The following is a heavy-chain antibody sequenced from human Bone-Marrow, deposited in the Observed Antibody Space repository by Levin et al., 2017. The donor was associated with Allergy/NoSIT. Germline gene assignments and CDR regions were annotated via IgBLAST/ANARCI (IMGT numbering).Heavy chain of an antibody. V-gene: IGHV1-46*01. Sequence: ASVKVSCKASGYTLTSYYMHWVRQAPGQGLEWMGIINPSGGSRSYAQNFQGRVTMTSEKSTNTVYMELSSLNSEDTAVYYCAREQTHYYESSGYSMGFWGQGTLVTVSS. J-gene: IGHJ4*02. CDR1: GYTLTSYY. CDR2: INPSGGSR. CDR3: AREQTHYYESSGYSMGF. D-gene: IGHD3-22*01.